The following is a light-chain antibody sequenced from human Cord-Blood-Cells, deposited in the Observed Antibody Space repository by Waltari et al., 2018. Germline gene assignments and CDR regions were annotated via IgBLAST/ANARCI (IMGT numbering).Light chain of an antibody. CDR2: GKN. CDR3: NSRDSSGNHHV. J-gene: IGLJ1*01. CDR1: SLRSYY. Sequence: SSELTQDPAVSVALGQTVRITCQGDSLRSYYASRYQQKPGQAPVLVIYGKNNRPSGIPDRFSGSSSGNTASLTITGAQAEDEADYYCNSRDSSGNHHVFGTGTKVTVL. V-gene: IGLV3-19*01.